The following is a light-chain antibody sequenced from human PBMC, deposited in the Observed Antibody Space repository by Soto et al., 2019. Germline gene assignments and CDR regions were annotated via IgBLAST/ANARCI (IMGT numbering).Light chain of an antibody. J-gene: IGKJ1*01. Sequence: AIQMTQSPSSLSASVGDRVTITCRASQGITNDLGWYQQKPGTAPKLLIYAASSLQSGVPSRFSGSGSGTYFTLTISSMQPEDFATYYCLQDYNYPWTFGQGTKVEIK. CDR3: LQDYNYPWT. CDR2: AAS. CDR1: QGITND. V-gene: IGKV1-6*01.